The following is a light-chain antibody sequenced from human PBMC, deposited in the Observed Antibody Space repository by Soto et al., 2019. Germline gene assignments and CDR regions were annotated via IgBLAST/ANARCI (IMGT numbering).Light chain of an antibody. V-gene: IGKV3-20*01. CDR3: EQYGRSPRT. CDR1: QSLSSRS. J-gene: IGKJ1*01. CDR2: GVS. Sequence: ETLLTQSPCTPCLSHGQRARPSWGVSQSLSSRSLAWYQQKVGQAPRLLIYGVSSRPTGIPDSFSGSGSGTDFTLTISRLEPEDSAVYYCEQYGRSPRTFGQGTKVDI.